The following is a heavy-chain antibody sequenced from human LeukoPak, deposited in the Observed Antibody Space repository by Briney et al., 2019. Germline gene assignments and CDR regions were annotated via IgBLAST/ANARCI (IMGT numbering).Heavy chain of an antibody. CDR3: AKVQYSDYDMNFDS. CDR2: ISSSRSYM. D-gene: IGHD5-12*01. J-gene: IGHJ4*02. Sequence: PGGSLRLSCAASGFTFSSYGMNWVRQAPGKGLEWVSSISSSRSYMFYADSVKGRFTISRDNANNSLYLQMNSLRADDTAVYYCAKVQYSDYDMNFDSWGQGTLVTVSS. V-gene: IGHV3-21*04. CDR1: GFTFSSYG.